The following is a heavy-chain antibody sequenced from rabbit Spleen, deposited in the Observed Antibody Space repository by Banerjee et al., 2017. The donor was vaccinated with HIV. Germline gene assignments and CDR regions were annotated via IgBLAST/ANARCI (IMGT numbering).Heavy chain of an antibody. V-gene: IGHV1S40*01. CDR3: ARDTGSSFSSYGMDL. CDR2: IYGGSSGNT. D-gene: IGHD8-1*01. Sequence: QSLEESGGGLVKPEGSLTLTCKTSGFDLNNYNYICWVRQAPGKGLEWIACIYGGSSGNTYYASWAKGRFTISKTSSTTVTLQMTSLTAADTATYFCARDTGSSFSSYGMDLWGQGTLVTFS. J-gene: IGHJ6*01. CDR1: GFDLNNYNY.